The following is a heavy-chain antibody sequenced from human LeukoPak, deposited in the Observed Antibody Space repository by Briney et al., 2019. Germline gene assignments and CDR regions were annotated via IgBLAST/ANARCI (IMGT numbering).Heavy chain of an antibody. Sequence: GGSLRLSCAASGFTFSSYGMHGVRQAPGKGLEWVAVISYDGSNKYYADSVKGRFTISRDNSKNTLYLQMNSLRAEDTAVYYCANQPGIAAYWGQGTLVTVSS. D-gene: IGHD6-13*01. CDR1: GFTFSSYG. CDR2: ISYDGSNK. J-gene: IGHJ4*02. CDR3: ANQPGIAAY. V-gene: IGHV3-30*18.